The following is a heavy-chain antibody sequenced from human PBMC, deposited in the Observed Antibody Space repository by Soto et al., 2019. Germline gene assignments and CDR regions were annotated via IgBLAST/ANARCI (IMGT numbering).Heavy chain of an antibody. J-gene: IGHJ5*01. D-gene: IGHD1-26*01. CDR2: IYWDNDR. V-gene: IGHV2-5*02. CDR3: AHLVTYSDSWDVVWFDS. Sequence: QITLKESGPTLVEPTQTLTLTCSFSGFSLTNRGVGVGWFRQAPGKALECLGIIYWDNDRRYKPSLKTRLTITNDTSKNRVVLPMTYMEPVDSGTYYCAHLVTYSDSWDVVWFDSWGQVNPVTVS. CDR1: GFSLTNRGVG.